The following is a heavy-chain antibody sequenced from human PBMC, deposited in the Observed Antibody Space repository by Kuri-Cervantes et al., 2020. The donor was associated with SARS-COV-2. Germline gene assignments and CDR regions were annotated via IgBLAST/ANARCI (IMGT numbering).Heavy chain of an antibody. CDR2: IYGSGERT. V-gene: IGHV3-23*01. CDR3: AKDGYNWGDYFDY. CDR1: GFDFKIYA. J-gene: IGHJ4*02. D-gene: IGHD1-1*01. Sequence: GESLKISCTASGFDFKIYAMSWVRQAPGKGLEWVSSIYGSGERTYYADSVKGRFIVSRDNLRNTLYLEMNSLRAEDTALYFCAKDGYNWGDYFDYWGQGTLVTVSS.